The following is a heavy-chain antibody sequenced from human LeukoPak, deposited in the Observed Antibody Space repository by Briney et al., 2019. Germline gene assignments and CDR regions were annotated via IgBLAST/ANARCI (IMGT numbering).Heavy chain of an antibody. CDR2: ISAYNGNT. CDR3: ARAMMVRGVIITSFDY. V-gene: IGHV1-18*01. J-gene: IGHJ4*02. D-gene: IGHD3-10*01. Sequence: ASVKVSCKASGYTFTSYGISWVRQAPGRGLEWMGWISAYNGNTNYAQKLQGRVTMTTDTSTSTAYMELRSLRSDDTAVYYCARAMMVRGVIITSFDYWGQGTLVTVSS. CDR1: GYTFTSYG.